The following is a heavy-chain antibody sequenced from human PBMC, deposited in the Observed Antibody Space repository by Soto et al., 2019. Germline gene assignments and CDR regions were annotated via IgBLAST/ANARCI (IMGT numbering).Heavy chain of an antibody. J-gene: IGHJ4*02. D-gene: IGHD3-16*01. V-gene: IGHV4-30-4*01. CDR3: AREGGESSDGLYYFDS. CDR2: IYYSGNT. CDR1: GGSTSSDNY. Sequence: QVQLQESGPGLVKPSQTLSLTCTVSGGSTSSDNYWSWIRQPPGKGLEWIGHIYYSGNTDYNPSLKSRLAISIATSKNQCSLKLSSVTAADTAVYFCAREGGESSDGLYYFDSWGQGSLVTVSS.